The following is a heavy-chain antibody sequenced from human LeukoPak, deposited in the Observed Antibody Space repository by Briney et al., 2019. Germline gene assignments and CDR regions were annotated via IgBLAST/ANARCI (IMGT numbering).Heavy chain of an antibody. Sequence: GGSLRLSCAASGFTFSSYAMSWVRQAPGKGLEWVSAISGSGGSTYYADSVKGRFTISRDNSKNTLYLQMNSLRAEDTAVYYCAKASAPEQPLPDYYYYGMDVWGQGTTVTVSS. CDR2: ISGSGGST. CDR3: AKASAPEQPLPDYYYYGMDV. CDR1: GFTFSSYA. D-gene: IGHD6-13*01. J-gene: IGHJ6*02. V-gene: IGHV3-23*01.